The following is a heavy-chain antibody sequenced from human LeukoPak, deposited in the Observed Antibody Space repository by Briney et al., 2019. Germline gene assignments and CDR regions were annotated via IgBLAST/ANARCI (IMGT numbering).Heavy chain of an antibody. J-gene: IGHJ5*02. D-gene: IGHD3-3*01. CDR1: GFTFSNYW. CDR2: INGDGSRT. Sequence: GGSLRLSCAASGFTFSNYWMHWVRQAPGKGLVWVSRINGDGSRTNYADSVKGRFTISRDNAKNTLYLQMSTLRVEDTALYYCARDFGAPAPWGQGTLVTVSS. V-gene: IGHV3-74*01. CDR3: ARDFGAPAP.